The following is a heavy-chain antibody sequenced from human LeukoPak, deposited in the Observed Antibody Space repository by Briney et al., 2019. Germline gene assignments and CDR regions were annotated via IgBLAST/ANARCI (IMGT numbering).Heavy chain of an antibody. D-gene: IGHD2-21*02. CDR2: IYYSGST. J-gene: IGHJ6*02. Sequence: SQTLSLTCTVSGGSISSGDFCWSWIRQHPGKGLEWIGYIYYSGSTNYNPSLKSRVTVSVDTSRNQFSLKLSSLTAADTAVYYCARAGTAKYYYYGMDVWGQGTTVTVSS. V-gene: IGHV4-31*03. CDR3: ARAGTAKYYYYGMDV. CDR1: GGSISSGDFC.